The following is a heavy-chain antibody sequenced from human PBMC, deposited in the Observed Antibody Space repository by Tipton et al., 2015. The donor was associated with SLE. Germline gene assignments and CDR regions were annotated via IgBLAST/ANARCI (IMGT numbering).Heavy chain of an antibody. CDR1: GFTVSNNY. V-gene: IGHV3-53*05. CDR3: ASRTAVAGTFSY. CDR2: IYSGGST. Sequence: SLRLSCAASGFTVSNNYMSWVRQAPGKGLEWVSVIYSGGSTFYADSVKGRFTISRDNSKNTLYLQMNSLRPEDTAVYYCASRTAVAGTFSYWGQGTLVTVSS. D-gene: IGHD6-19*01. J-gene: IGHJ4*02.